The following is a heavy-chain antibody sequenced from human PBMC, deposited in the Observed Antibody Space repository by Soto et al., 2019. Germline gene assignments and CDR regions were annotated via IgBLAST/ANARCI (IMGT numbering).Heavy chain of an antibody. D-gene: IGHD1-26*01. CDR2: IKSRADGGTK. Sequence: EMHLVDSGGGLVKPGGSLRLSCAASGFTFSHAWMSWVRQAPGKGLEWVGRIKSRADGGTKDYGAPVRGRFTISRDDSENMMYLKMNSLNTEDTAVYYFTVVKRWDQYSTSGYWFDPWAPGTLFTVSS. J-gene: IGHJ5*02. CDR3: TVVKRWDQYSTSGYWFDP. V-gene: IGHV3-15*01. CDR1: GFTFSHAW.